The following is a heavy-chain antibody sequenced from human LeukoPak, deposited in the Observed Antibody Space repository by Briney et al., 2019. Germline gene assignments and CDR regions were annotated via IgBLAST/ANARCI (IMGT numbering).Heavy chain of an antibody. Sequence: GSLRLSCAASGFTFSSYAMSWVHQPPGKGLEWIGEINHSGSTNYNPSLKSRVTISVDTSKNQFSLKLSSVTAADTAVYYCARRWSSGWDYYYYMDVWGKGTTVTISS. CDR1: GFTFSSYA. V-gene: IGHV4-34*01. CDR3: ARRWSSGWDYYYYMDV. D-gene: IGHD6-19*01. J-gene: IGHJ6*03. CDR2: INHSGST.